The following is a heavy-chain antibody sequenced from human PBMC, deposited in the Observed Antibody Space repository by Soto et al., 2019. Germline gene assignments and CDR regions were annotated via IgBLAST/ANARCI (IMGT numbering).Heavy chain of an antibody. Sequence: SVKVSCKASGSTFSSYAISWVRQAPGQGLEWMGGIIPIFGTANYAQKFQGRVTITADESTSTAYMELSSLRSEDTAVYYCAGLGYCSSTSCYSVYYYYGMDVWGQGTTVTVSS. CDR3: AGLGYCSSTSCYSVYYYYGMDV. CDR1: GSTFSSYA. V-gene: IGHV1-69*13. D-gene: IGHD2-2*01. J-gene: IGHJ6*02. CDR2: IIPIFGTA.